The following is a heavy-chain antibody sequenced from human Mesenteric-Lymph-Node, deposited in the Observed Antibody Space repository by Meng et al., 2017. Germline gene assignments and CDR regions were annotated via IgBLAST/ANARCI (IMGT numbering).Heavy chain of an antibody. Sequence: KVSCKGSGYTFTNYWIGWVRQMPEKGLQWMGIIYPDDSDTRVSPSLRGQVTISADKSTNTAYLQWGSLKDSDTALYYCARAVTVAGPIYYFDYWGQGTLVTVSS. CDR3: ARAVTVAGPIYYFDY. D-gene: IGHD4-23*01. CDR2: IYPDDSDT. CDR1: GYTFTNYW. J-gene: IGHJ4*02. V-gene: IGHV5-51*01.